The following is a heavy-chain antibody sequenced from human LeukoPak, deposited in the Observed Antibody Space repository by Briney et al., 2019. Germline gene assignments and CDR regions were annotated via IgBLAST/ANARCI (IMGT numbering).Heavy chain of an antibody. D-gene: IGHD6-13*01. CDR3: ARVAAYTSTWSWFDP. Sequence: ASVKVSCKASGYAFTGYYLHWVRQAPGQGLEWVADINPDTGGTNYAQKFQGRVTVTRDASISTAYMEMSRLTSDDTAIYYCARVAAYTSTWSWFDPWGQGTLVTVSS. CDR1: GYAFTGYY. J-gene: IGHJ5*02. CDR2: INPDTGGT. V-gene: IGHV1-2*02.